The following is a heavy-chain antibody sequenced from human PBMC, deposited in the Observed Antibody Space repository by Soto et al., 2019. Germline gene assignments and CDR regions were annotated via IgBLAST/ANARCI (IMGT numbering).Heavy chain of an antibody. CDR3: TRDATRDSSARGWFDP. J-gene: IGHJ5*02. CDR2: ISSNSAYI. Sequence: EVQLVESGGGLVKPGGSLRLSCAASGFTFRSFTMNWVRQAPGKGLEWVSTISSNSAYIYYTDALRGRFTISRDNAKNSLHLQMKSPGAEDTALYYCTRDATRDSSARGWFDPWGPGTLVTVSS. V-gene: IGHV3-21*02. CDR1: GFTFRSFT. D-gene: IGHD6-13*01.